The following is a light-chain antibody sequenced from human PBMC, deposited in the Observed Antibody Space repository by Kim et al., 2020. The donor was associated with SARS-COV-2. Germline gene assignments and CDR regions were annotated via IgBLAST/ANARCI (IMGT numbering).Light chain of an antibody. CDR2: GAS. Sequence: SPGERATRACRDSQSVSSNVAWYQQKPGQGPRLLIYGASTRATGIPARFSGSGSGTEFTLTISSLQSEDFAVYYCQQYNNWPPWTFGQGTKVDIK. V-gene: IGKV3-15*01. J-gene: IGKJ1*01. CDR1: QSVSSN. CDR3: QQYNNWPPWT.